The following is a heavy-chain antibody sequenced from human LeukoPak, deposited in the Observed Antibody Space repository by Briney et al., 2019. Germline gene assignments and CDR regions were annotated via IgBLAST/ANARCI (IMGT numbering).Heavy chain of an antibody. CDR3: ARDQGTSGGWPAVGRMGYFDY. CDR1: GFIFSSSG. D-gene: IGHD6-19*01. CDR2: IWYDGSNK. Sequence: PGGSLRLSCAASGFIFSSSGMHWARQTPGKGLEWVGIIWYDGSNKYYADSVKGRFTISRDNAKNTVYLQMNSLRVEDTAVYYCARDQGTSGGWPAVGRMGYFDYWGQGTLVTVSS. V-gene: IGHV3-33*01. J-gene: IGHJ4*02.